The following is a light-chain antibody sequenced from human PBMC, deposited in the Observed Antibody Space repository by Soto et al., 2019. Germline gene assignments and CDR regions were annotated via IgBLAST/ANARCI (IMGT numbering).Light chain of an antibody. CDR1: NSNLGAGYD. Sequence: QSVLTQPPSVSAAPGQKVTISCTGNNSNLGAGYDVHWYQQLPGAAPKLVIFGNRNRPSGVPERFSGSKSGTSASLAITGLQAEDEADYYCQAYDYSLTAFVFGGGTKVTVL. J-gene: IGLJ3*02. CDR3: QAYDYSLTAFV. V-gene: IGLV1-40*01. CDR2: GNR.